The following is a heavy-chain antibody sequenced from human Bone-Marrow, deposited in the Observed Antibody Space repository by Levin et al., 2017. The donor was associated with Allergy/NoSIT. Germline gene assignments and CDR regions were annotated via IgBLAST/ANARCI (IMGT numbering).Heavy chain of an antibody. CDR1: GYTFTSYD. CDR2: MNPNSGNT. CDR3: ARGSGYCSGGSCLHDV. Sequence: VASVKVSCKASGYTFTSYDINWVRQATGQGLEWMGWMNPNSGNTGYAQKFQGRVTMTRNTSISTAYMELSSLRSEDTAVYYCARGSGYCSGGSCLHDVWGKGTTVTVSS. V-gene: IGHV1-8*01. J-gene: IGHJ6*04. D-gene: IGHD2-15*01.